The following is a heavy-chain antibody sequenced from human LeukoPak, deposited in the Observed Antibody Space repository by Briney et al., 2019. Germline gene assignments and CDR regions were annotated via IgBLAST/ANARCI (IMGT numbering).Heavy chain of an antibody. Sequence: PVKVSCKASGGTFSSYAISWVRQAPGQGLEWMGRIIPILGIANYAQKFQGRVTITADKSTSTAYMELSSLRSEDTAVYYCARGRRGTTPPHFDYWGQGTLVTVSS. CDR2: IIPILGIA. J-gene: IGHJ4*02. V-gene: IGHV1-69*04. CDR1: GGTFSSYA. D-gene: IGHD1-7*01. CDR3: ARGRRGTTPPHFDY.